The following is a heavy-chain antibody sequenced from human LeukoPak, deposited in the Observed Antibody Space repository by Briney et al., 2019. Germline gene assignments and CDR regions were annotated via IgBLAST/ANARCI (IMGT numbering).Heavy chain of an antibody. D-gene: IGHD4-17*01. CDR2: ISANGGDT. Sequence: ASVKVSCKASGYTFTDYYVHWVRQAPGQGLECMGWISANGGDTNYVQKFQGRVTMTRDTSISTAYMELSRLRSNDTAVYYCARSYTVTTAMDVWGQGTTVTVS. V-gene: IGHV1-2*02. CDR3: ARSYTVTTAMDV. J-gene: IGHJ6*02. CDR1: GYTFTDYY.